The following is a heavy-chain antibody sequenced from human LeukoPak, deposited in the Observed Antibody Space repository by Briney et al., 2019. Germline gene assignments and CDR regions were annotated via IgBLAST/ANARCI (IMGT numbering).Heavy chain of an antibody. CDR3: ARRQIVVPAAIAKHRTRTSRFDY. Sequence: SETLSLTCAVYGGSFSGYYWSWIRQPPGKGLEWIGEINHSGSTNYNPSLKSRVTISVDTSKNQFSLKLSSVTAADTAVYYCARRQIVVPAAIAKHRTRTSRFDYWGQGTLVTVSS. CDR2: INHSGST. D-gene: IGHD2-2*01. V-gene: IGHV4-34*01. J-gene: IGHJ4*02. CDR1: GGSFSGYY.